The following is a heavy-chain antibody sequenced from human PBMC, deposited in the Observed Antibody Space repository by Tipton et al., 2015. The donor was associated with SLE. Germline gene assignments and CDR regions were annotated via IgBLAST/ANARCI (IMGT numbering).Heavy chain of an antibody. D-gene: IGHD4-23*01. CDR2: IHYSGTT. CDR3: ARQQEDTVDYNGMDD. CDR1: GDPVSGYC. Sequence: TLSLTCTVSGDPVSGYCWSWIRQPPGQGLEWIGYIHYSGTTTYNPSLKSRVTISVEMSRNQFSLRLRSVTAADTAVYYCARQQEDTVDYNGMDDWGQGATVTVSS. V-gene: IGHV4-59*08. J-gene: IGHJ6*02.